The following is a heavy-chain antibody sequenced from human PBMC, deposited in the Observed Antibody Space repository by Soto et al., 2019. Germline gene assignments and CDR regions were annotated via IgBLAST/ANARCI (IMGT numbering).Heavy chain of an antibody. Sequence: QVQLQESGPGLVKPSQTLSLTCTVSGGSISSGGYYWSWIRQHPGKGLEWIGYIYYSGSTYYNPSLKSRVTISVDTSKNQFSLKLSSVTAADTAVYYCAREIAARPMGYFDYWGQGTLVTVSS. CDR1: GGSISSGGYY. CDR3: AREIAARPMGYFDY. D-gene: IGHD6-6*01. J-gene: IGHJ4*02. V-gene: IGHV4-31*03. CDR2: IYYSGST.